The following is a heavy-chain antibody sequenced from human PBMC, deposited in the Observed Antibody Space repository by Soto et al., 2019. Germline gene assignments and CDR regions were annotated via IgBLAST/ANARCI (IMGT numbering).Heavy chain of an antibody. V-gene: IGHV5-10-1*01. CDR1: GYSFTSYW. J-gene: IGHJ4*02. D-gene: IGHD1-26*01. CDR2: IDPSDSYT. CDR3: ARHHSESGSPPD. Sequence: GESLKISCKGSGYSFTSYWISWVRQMPGKGLERMGRIDPSDSYTNYSPSFQGHVTISADKSISTAYLQWSSLKASDTAMYYCARHHSESGSPPDWGQGTLVTVSS.